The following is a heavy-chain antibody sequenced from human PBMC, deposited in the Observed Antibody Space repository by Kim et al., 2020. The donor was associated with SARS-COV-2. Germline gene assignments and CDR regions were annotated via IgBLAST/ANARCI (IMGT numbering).Heavy chain of an antibody. CDR3: VREWGY. J-gene: IGHJ4*02. D-gene: IGHD1-26*01. CDR2: IKADESEK. CDR1: GFSFSRDW. V-gene: IGHV3-7*03. Sequence: GGSLRLSCAASGFSFSRDWMSWVRQAPGKGLEWVANIKADESEKYYVGPAKGRFGISRDNAKNSLFLQMHSLRAEDTAVYYCVREWGYWGQGTLGTVSS.